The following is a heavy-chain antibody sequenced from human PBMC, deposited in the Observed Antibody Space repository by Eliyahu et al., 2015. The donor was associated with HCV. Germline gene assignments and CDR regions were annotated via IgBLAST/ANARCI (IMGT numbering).Heavy chain of an antibody. V-gene: IGHV1-18*01. Sequence: QVQLVQSGAEVKKPGASVKVSCKASGYPFTXXCISWXXQAPGQGLEWMGWISAYNGNTNYAQKLQGRVTMTTDTSTSTAYMELRSLRSDDTAVYYCARDPSRHGSSWYNWFDPWGQGTLGHRLL. CDR2: ISAYNGNT. J-gene: IGHJ5*02. D-gene: IGHD6-13*01. CDR3: ARDPSRHGSSWYNWFDP. CDR1: GYPFTXXC.